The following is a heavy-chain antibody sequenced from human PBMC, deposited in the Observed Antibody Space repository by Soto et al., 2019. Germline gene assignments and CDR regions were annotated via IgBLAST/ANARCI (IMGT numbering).Heavy chain of an antibody. CDR3: ARVSEDLTSNFCY. CDR1: GFTFTRVS. V-gene: IGHV3-21*06. J-gene: IGHJ4*02. CDR2: ISSTTNYI. Sequence: GGSLRLSCAASGFTFTRVSMNWVRQAPGKGLEWVSSISSTTNYIYYGDPMKGRYTISRDNAKNSLYLEMNSLRDEDPAVYYCARVSEDLTSNFCYWVQGTLVTVSS.